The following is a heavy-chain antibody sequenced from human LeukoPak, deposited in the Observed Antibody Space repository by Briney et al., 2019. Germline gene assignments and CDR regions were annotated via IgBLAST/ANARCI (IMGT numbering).Heavy chain of an antibody. J-gene: IGHJ6*02. Sequence: ASVKVSCTASGYTFTGYYMHWVRQAPGQGLEWMGWINPNSGGTNYAQKFQGRVTITRDTSISTAYMELSRLRSDDTAVYYCARDRSGPTNYYYGMDVWGQGTTVTVSS. D-gene: IGHD6-19*01. V-gene: IGHV1-2*02. CDR3: ARDRSGPTNYYYGMDV. CDR1: GYTFTGYY. CDR2: INPNSGGT.